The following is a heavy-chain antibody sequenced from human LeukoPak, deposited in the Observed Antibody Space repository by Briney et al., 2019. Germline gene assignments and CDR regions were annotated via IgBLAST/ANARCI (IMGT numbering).Heavy chain of an antibody. D-gene: IGHD2-2*01. CDR2: IYYSGST. J-gene: IGHJ3*02. Sequence: PSETLSLTCTVSGGSISSYYWSWIRQPPGKGLEWIGYIYYSGSTNYNPSLKSRVTISVDTSKNQFSLKLSSVTAADTAVYYCARRELIVVVPAASGAFDIWGQGTMVTVSS. V-gene: IGHV4-59*12. CDR1: GGSISSYY. CDR3: ARRELIVVVPAASGAFDI.